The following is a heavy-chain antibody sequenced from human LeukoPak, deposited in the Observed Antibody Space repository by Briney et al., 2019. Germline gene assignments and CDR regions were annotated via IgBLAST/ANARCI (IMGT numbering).Heavy chain of an antibody. CDR3: ASVAATPFYYFDY. D-gene: IGHD2-15*01. CDR2: IYHSGST. J-gene: IGHJ4*02. V-gene: IGHV4-30-2*01. CDR1: GGSISSGGYS. Sequence: SETLSLTCAVSGGSISSGGYSWSWIRQPPGKSLEWIGYIYHSGSTYYNPSLKSRVTISVDRSKNQFSLKLSSVTAADTVVYYGASVAATPFYYFDYWGQGTLVTVSS.